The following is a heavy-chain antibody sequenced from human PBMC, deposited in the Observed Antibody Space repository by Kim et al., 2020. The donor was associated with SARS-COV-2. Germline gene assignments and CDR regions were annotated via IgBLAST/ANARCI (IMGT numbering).Heavy chain of an antibody. CDR2: ISYDGSNK. D-gene: IGHD2-2*01. CDR1: GFTFSSYA. CDR3: ARGQYCSSTSCYLKRYN. V-gene: IGHV3-30*04. J-gene: IGHJ5*01. Sequence: GGSLRLSCAASGFTFSSYAMHWVRQAPGKGLEWVAVISYDGSNKYYADSVKGRFTISRDNSKNTLYLQMNSLRAEDTAVYYCARGQYCSSTSCYLKRYN.